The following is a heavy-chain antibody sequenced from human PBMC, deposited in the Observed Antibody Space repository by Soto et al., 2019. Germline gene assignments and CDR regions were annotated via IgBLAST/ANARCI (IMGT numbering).Heavy chain of an antibody. CDR1: GYTFTSYA. J-gene: IGHJ4*02. Sequence: QVQLVQSGAEVKKPGASVKVSCKASGYTFTSYAMHWVRQAPGQRLEWMGWINAGNGNTKYSQKFQGRVTITRDTSASTAYMELSSLRSEDTAVYYCARDREYSYYFAYWGQGTLVTVSS. CDR3: ARDREYSYYFAY. V-gene: IGHV1-3*01. CDR2: INAGNGNT. D-gene: IGHD5-18*01.